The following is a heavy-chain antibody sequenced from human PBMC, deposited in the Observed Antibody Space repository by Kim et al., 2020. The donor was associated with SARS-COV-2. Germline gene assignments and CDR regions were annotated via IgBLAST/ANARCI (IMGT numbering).Heavy chain of an antibody. J-gene: IGHJ3*02. D-gene: IGHD5-18*01. CDR2: ISSSSSYT. CDR3: ARVWLKSLSAFDI. CDR1: GFTFSDYY. Sequence: GGSLRLSCAASGFTFSDYYMSWIRQAPGKGLEWVSYISSSSSYTNYADSVKGRFTISRDNAKNSLYLQMNSLRAEDTAVYYCARVWLKSLSAFDIWGQGTMVTVSS. V-gene: IGHV3-11*06.